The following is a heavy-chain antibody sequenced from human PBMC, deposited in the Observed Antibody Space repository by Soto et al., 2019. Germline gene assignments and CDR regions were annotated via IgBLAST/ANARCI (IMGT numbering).Heavy chain of an antibody. CDR2: FDPEDGEI. J-gene: IGHJ4*02. V-gene: IGHV1-24*01. D-gene: IGHD3-16*01. CDR1: GYSLNELS. Sequence: QVHLVQSGAEVKKPGASVKVSCKVSGYSLNELSIHWVRQAPGKGLEWMGGFDPEDGEIVYAQKFQGRVTMTEDTATDTAHMDLSSLRSEDTAVYYCATGGPAGDVDNWGQGTLVTVSS. CDR3: ATGGPAGDVDN.